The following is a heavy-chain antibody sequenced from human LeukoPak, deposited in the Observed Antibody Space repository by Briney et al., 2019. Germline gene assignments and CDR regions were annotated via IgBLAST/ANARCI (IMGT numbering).Heavy chain of an antibody. CDR3: AKDTGYGSGSYFAFDI. CDR2: IRYDGSNK. V-gene: IGHV3-30*02. J-gene: IGHJ3*02. D-gene: IGHD3-10*01. CDR1: GFTFSSYG. Sequence: GGSLKISCAASGFTFSSYGMHWVRQAPGKGLEWVAFIRYDGSNKYYADSVKGRFTISRDNSKNTLYLQMNSLRAEDTAVYYCAKDTGYGSGSYFAFDIWGQGTMVTVSS.